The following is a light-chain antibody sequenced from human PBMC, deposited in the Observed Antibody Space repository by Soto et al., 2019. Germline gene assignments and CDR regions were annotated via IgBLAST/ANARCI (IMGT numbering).Light chain of an antibody. CDR3: SDDGMM. CDR1: SSAV. V-gene: IGLV2-23*01. Sequence: SSLTKPSSVTGSPGQSITISCTGASSAVSWCQHHPGKAPQLIIYEDNKRPSRVSNRFSGSKSGNTASLTITGLQAEDEATYCISDDGMMFGGGTKVTVL. J-gene: IGLJ3*02. CDR2: EDN.